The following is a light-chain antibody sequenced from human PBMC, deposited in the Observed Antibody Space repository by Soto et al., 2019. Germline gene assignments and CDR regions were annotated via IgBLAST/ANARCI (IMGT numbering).Light chain of an antibody. CDR1: QGISNY. V-gene: IGKV1-27*01. Sequence: DIQMTQSPSSLSASVGDRVTITCRASQGISNYLAWYQQKPGTVPKLLIYAASTLQSGVPSRFSGSGSGTEFTLTISSLQPDDFATYYCQQYNSYWTFGQGTKVDI. CDR2: AAS. CDR3: QQYNSYWT. J-gene: IGKJ1*01.